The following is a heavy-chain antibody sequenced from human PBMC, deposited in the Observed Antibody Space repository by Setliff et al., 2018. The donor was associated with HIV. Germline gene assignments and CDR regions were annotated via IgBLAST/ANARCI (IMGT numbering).Heavy chain of an antibody. J-gene: IGHJ4*02. D-gene: IGHD3-10*01. CDR3: ARSLDSDFLYYFDY. CDR2: INHSGST. V-gene: IGHV4-34*01. Sequence: SETLSLTCAVFGGSFSGYYWNWIRQPPGKGLEWIGEINHSGSTKFNPSLKSRVTISVDTSKNQFSLKMTSVTAADTAVYYCARSLDSDFLYYFDYWGQGTLVTVSS. CDR1: GGSFSGYY.